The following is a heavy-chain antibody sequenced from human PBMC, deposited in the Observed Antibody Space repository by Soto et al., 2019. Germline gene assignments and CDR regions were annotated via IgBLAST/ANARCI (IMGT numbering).Heavy chain of an antibody. CDR3: ARNLPSITIFGVVIRTNWFDP. J-gene: IGHJ5*02. V-gene: IGHV4-34*01. CDR1: GGSFSGYY. D-gene: IGHD3-3*01. Sequence: QVQLQQWGAGLLKPSETLSLTCAVYGGSFSGYYWSWIRQPPGKGLEWIGEINHSGSTNYNPSLKSRVTISVDTSKNQFSLKLRSVTAADTAVYYCARNLPSITIFGVVIRTNWFDPWGQGTLVTVSS. CDR2: INHSGST.